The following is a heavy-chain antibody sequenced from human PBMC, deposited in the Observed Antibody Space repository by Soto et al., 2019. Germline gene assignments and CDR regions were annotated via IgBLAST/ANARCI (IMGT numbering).Heavy chain of an antibody. J-gene: IGHJ6*02. D-gene: IGHD4-17*01. V-gene: IGHV1-18*01. Sequence: QVQLVQSGAEVKKPGASVKVSCKASGYTFTSYGISWVRQAPGQGLEWMGWISAYNGNTNYAQKLQGRVTMTTDTSTSTAYMELRSLRSDDTAVYYCARDRLNDYGDYDSQRYYYGMDVWGQGTTVTVSS. CDR1: GYTFTSYG. CDR3: ARDRLNDYGDYDSQRYYYGMDV. CDR2: ISAYNGNT.